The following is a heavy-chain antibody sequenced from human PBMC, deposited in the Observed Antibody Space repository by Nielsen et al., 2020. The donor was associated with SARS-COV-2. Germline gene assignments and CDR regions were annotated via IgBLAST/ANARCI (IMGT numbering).Heavy chain of an antibody. CDR1: GGSISSSSYY. V-gene: IGHV4-39*01. CDR2: IYYSGST. CDR3: ARHIYYDILNYYYGMDV. J-gene: IGHJ6*02. Sequence: SETLSLTCTVSGGSISSSSYYWGWIRQPPGKGLEWIGSIYYSGSTYYNPSLKSRVTISVDTSKNQFSLKLSSVTAADTAVYYCARHIYYDILNYYYGMDVWGQGTTVTVSS. D-gene: IGHD3-9*01.